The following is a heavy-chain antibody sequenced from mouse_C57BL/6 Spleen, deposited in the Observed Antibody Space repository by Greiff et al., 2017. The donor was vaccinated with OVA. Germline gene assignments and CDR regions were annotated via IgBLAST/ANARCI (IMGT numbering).Heavy chain of an antibody. CDR2: TYWDDAK. CDR3: ARYDYDGRFAY. Sequence: QVTLKVSGPGILQSSPTLSLTCSFSGFTLSTSGMGVSWIRQPSGKGLEWLAHTYWDDAKRYNPSLKSRLTISKDTSRNQVFLKSTSVDTADTATYYCARYDYDGRFAYWGQGTLVTVSA. CDR1: GFTLSTSGMG. D-gene: IGHD2-4*01. J-gene: IGHJ3*01. V-gene: IGHV8-12*01.